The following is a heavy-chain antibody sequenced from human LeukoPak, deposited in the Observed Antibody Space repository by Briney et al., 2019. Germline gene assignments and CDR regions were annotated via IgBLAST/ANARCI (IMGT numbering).Heavy chain of an antibody. Sequence: KAGGSLRLSCAASGFTFSSYSMNWVRQAPGKGLEWVSSISYIYYADSVKGRFTISRDNAKNSLYLQMNSLRAEDTAVYYCARDLLDSGYGGYWGQGTLVTASS. CDR2: ISYI. CDR1: GFTFSSYS. V-gene: IGHV3-21*01. J-gene: IGHJ4*02. D-gene: IGHD5-12*01. CDR3: ARDLLDSGYGGY.